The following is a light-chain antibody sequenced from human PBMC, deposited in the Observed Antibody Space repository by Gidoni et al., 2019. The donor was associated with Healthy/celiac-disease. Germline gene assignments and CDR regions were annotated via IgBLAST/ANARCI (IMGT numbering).Light chain of an antibody. Sequence: EIVLTQSPGTLSLSPGERATLSCRASQSVSSSYLAWYQQKPGQAPRLLIYGASSRATGIPDRFSGSGSGTDFTLTISRLGPEDCAVYYCQQYDSSRTFGQGTKVEIK. V-gene: IGKV3-20*01. CDR1: QSVSSSY. CDR2: GAS. J-gene: IGKJ1*01. CDR3: QQYDSSRT.